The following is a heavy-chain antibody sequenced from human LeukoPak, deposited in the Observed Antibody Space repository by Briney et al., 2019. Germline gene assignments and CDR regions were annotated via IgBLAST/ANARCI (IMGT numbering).Heavy chain of an antibody. V-gene: IGHV4-34*01. CDR3: ASLAARLDY. J-gene: IGHJ4*02. CDR2: INHSGST. CDR1: GFTFSRDT. D-gene: IGHD6-6*01. Sequence: GSLRLSCATSGFTFSRDTMNWIRQPPGKGLEWIGEINHSGSTNYNPSLKSRVTISVDTSKNQFSLKLSSVTAADTAVYYCASLAARLDYWGQGTLVTVSS.